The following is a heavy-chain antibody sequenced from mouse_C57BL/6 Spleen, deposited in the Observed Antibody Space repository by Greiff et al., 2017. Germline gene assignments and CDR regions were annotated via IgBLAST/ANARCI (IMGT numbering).Heavy chain of an antibody. J-gene: IGHJ2*01. Sequence: QVQLQQPGAELVRPGTSVKLSCKASGYTFTSYWMHWVKQRPGQGLEWIGVIDPSDSYTNYNQKFKGKATLTVDTSSSTAYMQLSSLTSEDSAVYYCARRKDYYYGSFYYFDYWGQGTTLTVSS. D-gene: IGHD1-1*01. CDR1: GYTFTSYW. CDR3: ARRKDYYYGSFYYFDY. CDR2: IDPSDSYT. V-gene: IGHV1-59*01.